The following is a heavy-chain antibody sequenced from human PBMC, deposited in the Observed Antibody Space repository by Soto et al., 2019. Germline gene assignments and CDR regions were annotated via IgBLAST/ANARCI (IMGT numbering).Heavy chain of an antibody. D-gene: IGHD2-2*01. Sequence: ASVKVSCKASGYTFTSYGISWVRQAPGQGLEWMGWISAYNGNTNYAQKLQGRVTMTTDTSTSTAYMELRSLRSDDTAVYYCARVYCSSTSCLAGGAFDVWGQGTMVTV. CDR3: ARVYCSSTSCLAGGAFDV. V-gene: IGHV1-18*01. CDR1: GYTFTSYG. CDR2: ISAYNGNT. J-gene: IGHJ3*01.